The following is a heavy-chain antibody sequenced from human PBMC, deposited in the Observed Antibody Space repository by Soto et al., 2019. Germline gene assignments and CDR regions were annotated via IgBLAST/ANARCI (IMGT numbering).Heavy chain of an antibody. CDR2: IRSKANNYAT. CDR1: GFTFSGSA. CDR3: TTQEIVGATGY. D-gene: IGHD1-26*01. V-gene: IGHV3-73*02. Sequence: EVQLVESGGGLVQPGGSLKLSCAASGFTFSGSAMHWVRQASGKGLEWVGRIRSKANNYATTYTASVKGRFTISRDDSKNTAYLQMHSLKTENTAMYYCTTQEIVGATGYWGQGTLVTVSS. J-gene: IGHJ4*02.